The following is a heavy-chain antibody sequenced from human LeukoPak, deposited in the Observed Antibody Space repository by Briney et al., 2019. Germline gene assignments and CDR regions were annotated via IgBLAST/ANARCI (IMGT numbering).Heavy chain of an antibody. CDR1: GGSISSSSYY. V-gene: IGHV4-61*05. Sequence: SETLSLTCTVSGGSISSSSYYWGWIRQPPGKGLEWIGYIYYSGSTNYNPSLKSRVTISVDTSKNQFSLKLSSVTAADTAVYYCARWSGGYYYFDYWGQGTLVTVSS. J-gene: IGHJ4*02. CDR3: ARWSGGYYYFDY. CDR2: IYYSGST. D-gene: IGHD5-12*01.